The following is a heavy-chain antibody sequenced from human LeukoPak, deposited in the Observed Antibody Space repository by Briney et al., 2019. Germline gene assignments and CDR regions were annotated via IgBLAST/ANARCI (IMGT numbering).Heavy chain of an antibody. Sequence: GGSLRLSWAASGFTFSSYAMSWVRQAPGEGLEWVSAISGSGGSTYYADSVKGRFTIPRDNSKNTLYLQMNSLRAEDTAVYYCAKVSRGFCSSTSCYDYFDYWGQGTLVTVSS. CDR3: AKVSRGFCSSTSCYDYFDY. CDR1: GFTFSSYA. CDR2: ISGSGGST. V-gene: IGHV3-23*01. J-gene: IGHJ4*02. D-gene: IGHD2-2*01.